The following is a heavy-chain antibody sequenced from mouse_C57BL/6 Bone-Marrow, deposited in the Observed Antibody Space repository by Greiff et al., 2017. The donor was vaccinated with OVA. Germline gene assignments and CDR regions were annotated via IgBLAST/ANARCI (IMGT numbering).Heavy chain of an antibody. CDR1: GFNIKDDY. Sequence: LVESGAELVRPGASVKLSCTASGFNIKDDYMHWVKERPEQGLEWIGWIDPENGDTEYASKFQGKATITADTSSKTVYLHLSSLPSEDTAVYYCTTYRYWGQGTTLTVSS. V-gene: IGHV14-4*01. CDR2: IDPENGDT. CDR3: TTYRY. J-gene: IGHJ2*01.